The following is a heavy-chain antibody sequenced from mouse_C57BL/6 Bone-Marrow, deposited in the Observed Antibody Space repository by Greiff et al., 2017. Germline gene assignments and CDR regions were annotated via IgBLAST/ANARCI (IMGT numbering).Heavy chain of an antibody. CDR3: AREEGYFDY. V-gene: IGHV5-16*01. CDR1: GFTFSDYY. CDR2: INYDGSST. Sequence: DVQLQESEGGLVQPGSSMKLSCTASGFTFSDYYMAWVRQVPEKGLEWVANINYDGSSTYYLDSLKSRFIISRDNAKNILYLQMSSLKSEDTATYYCAREEGYFDYWGQGTTLTVSS. J-gene: IGHJ2*01.